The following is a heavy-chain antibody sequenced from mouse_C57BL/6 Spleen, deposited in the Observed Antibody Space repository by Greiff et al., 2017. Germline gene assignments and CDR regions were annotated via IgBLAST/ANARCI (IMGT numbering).Heavy chain of an antibody. Sequence: QVQLQQPGAELVKPGASVKMSCKASGYTFTSYWITWVKQRPGQGLEWIGDIYPGSGSTNYNEKFKSKATLTVDTSSSKAYMQLSSLTSEDSAVFYCARGEIYYDYWGFAYWGQGTLVTVSA. CDR3: ARGEIYYDYWGFAY. CDR2: IYPGSGST. J-gene: IGHJ3*01. D-gene: IGHD2-4*01. CDR1: GYTFTSYW. V-gene: IGHV1-55*01.